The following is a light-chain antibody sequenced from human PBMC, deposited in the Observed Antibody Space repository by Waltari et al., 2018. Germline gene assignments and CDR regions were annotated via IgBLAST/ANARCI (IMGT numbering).Light chain of an antibody. J-gene: IGLJ1*01. CDR3: AALNDSLSGYV. CDR1: SSNIGSNY. CDR2: RNN. V-gene: IGLV1-47*01. Sequence: QSVLTQPPSASGTPGQRVTISCSGSSSNIGSNYVYWYQQLPGTAPKLLIYRNNQRPSGVPDRCSGSKSGTSASLAISGLRSEDEADYYCAALNDSLSGYVFGTGTKVTVL.